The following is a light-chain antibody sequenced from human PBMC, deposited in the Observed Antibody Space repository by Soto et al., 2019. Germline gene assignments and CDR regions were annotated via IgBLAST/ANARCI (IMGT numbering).Light chain of an antibody. J-gene: IGKJ1*01. CDR3: QHYSLYSS. Sequence: DIQMTQSPSTLSASVGDRVTITCRARQSIGYLMAWYQQKPGKAPKLLIYDASSLESGVPSRFSGSGSGTEFTLTISSLRPDDFATYYCQHYSLYSSFGQGTTVEI. CDR2: DAS. V-gene: IGKV1-5*01. CDR1: QSIGYL.